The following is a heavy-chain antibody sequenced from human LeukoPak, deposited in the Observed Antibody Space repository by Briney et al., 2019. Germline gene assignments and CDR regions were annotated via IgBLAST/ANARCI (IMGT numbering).Heavy chain of an antibody. CDR2: IFHNGNT. D-gene: IGHD3-22*01. J-gene: IGHJ4*02. Sequence: NPSETLSLTCTVSGYSFSSGHYWGWIRQPPGKGLEWSGSIFHNGNTYYNPSLKSRVTLSVDTSMNQFSLKLSSVTGADTAVYYCAREDRYFDYWGQGTLVTVS. CDR1: GYSFSSGHY. CDR3: AREDRYFDY. V-gene: IGHV4-38-2*02.